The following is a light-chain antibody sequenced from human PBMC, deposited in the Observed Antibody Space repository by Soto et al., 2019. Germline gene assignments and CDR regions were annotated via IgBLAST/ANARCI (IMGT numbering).Light chain of an antibody. V-gene: IGKV1-17*03. Sequence: DIQMTQSPSAMSASVGDRFTISCRASQDIGNHLAWFQQKQGKXPQXXIYAASSLQTGVPSRFSGSGSGTDLTITINSLQPEDFETYYCLQHDSFPPTFGQGTRLEIK. J-gene: IGKJ5*01. CDR1: QDIGNH. CDR3: LQHDSFPPT. CDR2: AAS.